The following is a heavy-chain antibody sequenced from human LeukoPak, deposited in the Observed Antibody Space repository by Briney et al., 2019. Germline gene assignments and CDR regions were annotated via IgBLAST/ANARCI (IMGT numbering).Heavy chain of an antibody. J-gene: IGHJ4*02. Sequence: SETLSLTCAVYGGSFSTSSYYWGWIRQPPGKGLECIGNIYYSGSTYYNPSLKSRVTISVDTSKNQFSLKLSSVTAADTAVYYCARVTMVRGADYWGQGTLVTVSS. V-gene: IGHV4-39*07. CDR2: IYYSGST. D-gene: IGHD3-10*01. CDR1: GGSFSTSSYY. CDR3: ARVTMVRGADY.